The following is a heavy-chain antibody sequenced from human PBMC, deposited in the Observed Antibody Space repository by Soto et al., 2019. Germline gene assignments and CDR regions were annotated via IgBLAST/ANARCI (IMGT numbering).Heavy chain of an antibody. V-gene: IGHV4-39*01. CDR3: ARQDVVEELELFPEAFDI. CDR1: GGSISSSSYY. Sequence: SETLSLTCTVSGGSISSSSYYWGWIRQPPGKGLEWIGSIYYSGSTYYNPSLKSRVTISVDTSKNQFSLKLSSVTAADTAVYYCARQDVVEELELFPEAFDIWGQGTMVTVSS. J-gene: IGHJ3*02. D-gene: IGHD1-7*01. CDR2: IYYSGST.